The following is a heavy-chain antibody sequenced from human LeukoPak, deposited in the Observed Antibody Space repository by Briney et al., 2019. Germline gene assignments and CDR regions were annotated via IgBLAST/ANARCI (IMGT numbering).Heavy chain of an antibody. D-gene: IGHD6-19*01. V-gene: IGHV4-59*01. CDR1: GGSISSYY. CDR2: IYYSGST. CDR3: ARGGGWSPYYFDY. J-gene: IGHJ4*02. Sequence: SETLSLTCTVSGGSISSYYWSWIRQPPGKGLEWIGYIYYSGSTNYNPSLKSRVTISVDTSKNQFSLKVNSVTAADTAVYYCARGGGWSPYYFDYWGQGTLVTASS.